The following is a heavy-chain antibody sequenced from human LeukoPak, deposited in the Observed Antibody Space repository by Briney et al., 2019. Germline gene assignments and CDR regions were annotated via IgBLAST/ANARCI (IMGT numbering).Heavy chain of an antibody. D-gene: IGHD3-16*01. CDR3: ARRRGNAFDI. V-gene: IGHV4-39*01. CDR2: IYYSGST. J-gene: IGHJ3*02. CDR1: GGSISSSSYY. Sequence: SETLSLTCTVSGGSISSSSYYWGWIRQPPGKGLEWIGSIYYSGSTYYNPSLKSRVTISVDTSKNQFSLKLSSVTAADTAVYYCARRRGNAFDIWGQGTMVTVSS.